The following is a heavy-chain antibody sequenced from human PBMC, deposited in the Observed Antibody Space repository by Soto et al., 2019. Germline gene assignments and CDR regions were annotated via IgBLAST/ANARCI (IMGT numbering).Heavy chain of an antibody. J-gene: IGHJ4*02. CDR1: GFTFSSYA. Sequence: QVQLVESGGGVVQPGRSLRLSCAASGFTFSSYAMHWVRQAPGKGLEWVAVISYDGSNKYYADSVKGRFTISRDNSKNTLYLQMNSLRAEDTAVYYCARSPYATFDYWGQGTLVTVSS. CDR2: ISYDGSNK. CDR3: ARSPYATFDY. V-gene: IGHV3-30-3*01. D-gene: IGHD2-8*01.